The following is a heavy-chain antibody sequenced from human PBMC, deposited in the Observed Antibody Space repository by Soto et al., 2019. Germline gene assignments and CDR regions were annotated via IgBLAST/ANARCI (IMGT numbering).Heavy chain of an antibody. CDR3: ARETTELYYYYYYMDV. V-gene: IGHV3-11*01. J-gene: IGHJ6*03. CDR1: GFTFSDYY. Sequence: GGSLRLFCAASGFTFSDYYMSWIRQAPGKGLEWVSYISSSGSTIYYADSVKGRFTISRDNAKNSLYLQMNSLRAEDTAVYYCARETTELYYYYYYMDVWGKGTTVTVSS. CDR2: ISSSGSTI. D-gene: IGHD1-1*01.